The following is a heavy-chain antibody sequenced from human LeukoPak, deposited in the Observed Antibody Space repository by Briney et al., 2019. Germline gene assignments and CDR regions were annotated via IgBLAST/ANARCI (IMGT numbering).Heavy chain of an antibody. J-gene: IGHJ3*02. Sequence: PGGSLRLSCAACGFSFYNYFIAWVRRAPGKGVEGVADTSRDGSVISYVDAVKGRFAVSRDNAKRSLYRQIKSLRAGDDATYERASNPLHRALDIWGPGTMVTVSS. V-gene: IGHV3-7*01. CDR1: GFSFYNYF. D-gene: IGHD1-14*01. CDR2: TSRDGSVI. CDR3: ASNPLHRALDI.